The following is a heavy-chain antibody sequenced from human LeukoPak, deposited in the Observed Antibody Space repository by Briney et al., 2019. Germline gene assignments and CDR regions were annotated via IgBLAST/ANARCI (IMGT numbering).Heavy chain of an antibody. V-gene: IGHV3-23*01. J-gene: IGHJ4*02. CDR2: INGSGGST. CDR3: ARDSNYYGSGSYPYFDY. Sequence: EGSLRLSCAASGFTFSSYAMSWVRQAPGKGLEWVSDINGSGGSTYYADSVKGRFTISRDNAKNSLYLQMNSLRAEDTAVYYCARDSNYYGSGSYPYFDYWGQGTLVTVSS. D-gene: IGHD3-10*01. CDR1: GFTFSSYA.